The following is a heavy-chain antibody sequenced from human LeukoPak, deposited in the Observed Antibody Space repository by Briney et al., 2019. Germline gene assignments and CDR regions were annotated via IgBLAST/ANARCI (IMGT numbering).Heavy chain of an antibody. CDR2: INPNSGGT. CDR1: GYTFTGYY. J-gene: IGHJ4*02. Sequence: ASVKVSCKASGYTFTGYYMHWVRQAPGQGLEWMGWINPNSGGTNYAQKFQGRVTMTRDTSISTAYMELSRLRSDDTAVYYCARADIIVVAGATPVGSGFEYWGQGALITVS. D-gene: IGHD2-15*01. V-gene: IGHV1-2*02. CDR3: ARADIIVVAGATPVGSGFEY.